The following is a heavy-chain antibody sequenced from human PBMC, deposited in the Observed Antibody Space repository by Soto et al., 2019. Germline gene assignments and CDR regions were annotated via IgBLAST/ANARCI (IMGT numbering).Heavy chain of an antibody. CDR3: NRGSEYDFWSGYL. V-gene: IGHV1-69*06. CDR2: IVPMFGTS. D-gene: IGHD3-3*01. Sequence: QERLVQSGAEVRKPGSSVKVSCKVTGRTSMRYAINWVRQAPGQGLEWMGGIVPMFGTSKYAQKFQGRVTITADTSTNIAYMELRSLRSEDTAVYYCNRGSEYDFWSGYLWGQGTLVSVSS. CDR1: GRTSMRYA. J-gene: IGHJ4*02.